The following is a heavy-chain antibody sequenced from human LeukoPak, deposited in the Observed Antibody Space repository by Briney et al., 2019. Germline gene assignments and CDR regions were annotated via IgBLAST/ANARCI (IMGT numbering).Heavy chain of an antibody. Sequence: SETLSLTCTVYGGSISISSYYWGWIRQPPGKGLEWIGSIYYSGSTYYNPSLKSRVTISVDTSKNQFSLKLSSVTAADTAVYYCARHSVYYYDSSGYSPADDAFDIWGQGTMVTVSS. V-gene: IGHV4-39*01. CDR2: IYYSGST. CDR3: ARHSVYYYDSSGYSPADDAFDI. CDR1: GGSISISSYY. J-gene: IGHJ3*02. D-gene: IGHD3-22*01.